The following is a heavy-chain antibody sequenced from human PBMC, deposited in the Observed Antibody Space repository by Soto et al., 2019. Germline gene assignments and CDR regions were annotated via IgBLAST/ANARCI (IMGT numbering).Heavy chain of an antibody. J-gene: IGHJ5*02. CDR1: GFTFSNYW. CDR2: ISGDGSDT. V-gene: IGHV3-74*01. Sequence: EVQLVESGGGLVHPGGSLRLSCAASGFTFSNYWMHWVRQAPGKGLVWVSRISGDGSDTTYADSVKGRFTISRDNAKNMLYLQMNSLRAEDTAVYYCTSWSSASWFDPWGQGTLVTVSS. D-gene: IGHD6-19*01. CDR3: TSWSSASWFDP.